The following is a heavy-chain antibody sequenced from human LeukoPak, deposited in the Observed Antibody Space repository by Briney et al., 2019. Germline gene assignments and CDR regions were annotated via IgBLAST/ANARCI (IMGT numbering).Heavy chain of an antibody. CDR2: ISGSGGST. J-gene: IGHJ4*02. CDR1: GFTFSNYA. CDR3: AKDLGIAVAEEFDY. Sequence: GGSLRLSCAASGFTFSNYAMSWVRQAPGKGLEWVSAISGSGGSTYYADSVKGRFTISRDNSKNTLYLQMNSLRAEDTAVYYCAKDLGIAVAEEFDYWGQGTLVTVSS. V-gene: IGHV3-23*01. D-gene: IGHD6-19*01.